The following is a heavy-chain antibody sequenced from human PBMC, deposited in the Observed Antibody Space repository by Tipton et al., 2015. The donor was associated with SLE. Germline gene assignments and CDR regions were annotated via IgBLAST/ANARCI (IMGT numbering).Heavy chain of an antibody. Sequence: SLRLSCAASGFTFSSYAMNWVRQAPGKGLEWVSAITGSGEGTYYAYSAKGRFTISRDNSKNTLFLQMNSLRAEDTAIYYCAKDLKGTGYYYYGLDVWGQGTTVTVYS. J-gene: IGHJ6*02. CDR1: GFTFSSYA. D-gene: IGHD1-14*01. CDR3: AKDLKGTGYYYYGLDV. CDR2: ITGSGEGT. V-gene: IGHV3-23*01.